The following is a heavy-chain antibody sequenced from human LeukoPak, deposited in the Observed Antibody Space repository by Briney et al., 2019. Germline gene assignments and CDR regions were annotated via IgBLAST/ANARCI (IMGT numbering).Heavy chain of an antibody. Sequence: SGGSLRLSWAASGFSFSSYSMNWVRQAPGEGLEWVSSISGSSSFIYYAGSVKGRFIISRDNAKNSLFLQMNSLRAEDTAVYYCARARRDFWGDPFDYWGLGTLVTVSS. CDR2: ISGSSSFI. CDR3: ARARRDFWGDPFDY. CDR1: GFSFSSYS. J-gene: IGHJ4*02. D-gene: IGHD3-3*01. V-gene: IGHV3-21*01.